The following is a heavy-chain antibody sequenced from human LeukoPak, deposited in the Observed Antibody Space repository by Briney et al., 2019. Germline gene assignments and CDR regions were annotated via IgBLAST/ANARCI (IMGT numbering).Heavy chain of an antibody. V-gene: IGHV3-21*01. Sequence: KSGGSLRLSCAASGFTFSSYSMNWVRQAPGKGLEWVSSISSSSSYIYYADSVKGRFTISRDNAKNSLYLQMNSLRAEDTAVYYCAREAYCGGDCYSEDFDYWGQGTLVTASS. CDR3: AREAYCGGDCYSEDFDY. CDR2: ISSSSSYI. J-gene: IGHJ4*02. D-gene: IGHD2-21*02. CDR1: GFTFSSYS.